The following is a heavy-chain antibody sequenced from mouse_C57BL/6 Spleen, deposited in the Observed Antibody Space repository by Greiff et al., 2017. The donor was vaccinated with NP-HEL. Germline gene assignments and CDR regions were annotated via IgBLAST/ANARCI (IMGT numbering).Heavy chain of an antibody. CDR2: IWSDGST. CDR1: GFSLTSYG. J-gene: IGHJ1*03. Sequence: VKLMESGPGLVAPSQSLTITCTVSGFSLTSYGVHWVRQPPGKGLEWLVVIWSDGSTTYNSALKSRLSISKDNSKSQVFLKMNSLQTDDTAMYYCARHTDSLGYFDVWGTGTTVTVSS. D-gene: IGHD1-1*01. CDR3: ARHTDSLGYFDV. V-gene: IGHV2-6-1*01.